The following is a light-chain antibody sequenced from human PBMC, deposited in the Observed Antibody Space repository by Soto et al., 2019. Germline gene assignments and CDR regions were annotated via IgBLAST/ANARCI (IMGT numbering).Light chain of an antibody. CDR3: QQYFRSLVE. CDR1: QSVSARF. Sequence: ELVLTQSPDTLSLSPGERATLSCRASQSVSARFLAWYQHRPGQAPRLLMSATSTRAPGIPDRFSGSGSGTDFTLTISSLEPEDAAVYYCQQYFRSLVEVGQGTNVEIK. V-gene: IGKV3-20*01. J-gene: IGKJ1*01. CDR2: ATS.